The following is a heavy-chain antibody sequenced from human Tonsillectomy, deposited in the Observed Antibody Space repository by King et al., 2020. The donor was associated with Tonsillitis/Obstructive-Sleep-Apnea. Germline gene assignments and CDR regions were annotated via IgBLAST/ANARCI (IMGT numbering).Heavy chain of an antibody. CDR1: GGTLSSYT. CDR3: ALEGATGYYPYFLGF. D-gene: IGHD1-26*01. J-gene: IGHJ6*03. CDR2: IIPIVEIT. V-gene: IGHV1-69*09. Sequence: QLVQSGAEVKKPGSSVNVSCKASGGTLSSYTIGWVRQAPGKGLEWMGRIIPIVEITKYAQKFQGRVTITADKSTTSAYMELRSLRSDDTAVYYCALEGATGYYPYFLGFWGKGTTLTVPS.